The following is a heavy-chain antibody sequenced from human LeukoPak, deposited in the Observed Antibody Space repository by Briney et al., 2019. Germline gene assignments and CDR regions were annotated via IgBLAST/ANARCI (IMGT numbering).Heavy chain of an antibody. J-gene: IGHJ4*02. V-gene: IGHV3-48*02. CDR1: GFNFDTSS. CDR3: ARDRDWAFDY. CDR2: ISYSSDTI. D-gene: IGHD3/OR15-3a*01. Sequence: GGSLRLSCAASGFNFDTSSMNWVRQAQGKGLEWFSFISYSSDTIYYADSVKGRFSISRDNAKNSLYLQMNSLRHEDTAVYYCARDRDWAFDYWGQGTLVTVSS.